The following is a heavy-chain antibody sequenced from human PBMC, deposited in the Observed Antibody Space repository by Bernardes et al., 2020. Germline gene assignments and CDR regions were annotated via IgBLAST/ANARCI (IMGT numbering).Heavy chain of an antibody. CDR2: IYPGDSDS. V-gene: IGHV5-51*01. CDR3: ARLDCDSTKCYTGKNYSLDY. J-gene: IGHJ4*02. D-gene: IGHD2-2*02. Sequence: GASLKISCKSSGYSFSNYWIGWVRQMPGKGLDWMGLIYPGDSDSRYNPSFQGQVTISVDKSITTAYLQWNSLKASDTAMYYCARLDCDSTKCYTGKNYSLDYWGQGTLVTVSS. CDR1: GYSFSNYW.